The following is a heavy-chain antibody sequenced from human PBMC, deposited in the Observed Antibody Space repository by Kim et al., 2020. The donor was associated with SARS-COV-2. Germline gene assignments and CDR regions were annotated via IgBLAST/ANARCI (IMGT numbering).Heavy chain of an antibody. V-gene: IGHV3-74*03. CDR3: ARDLGYTYLDY. J-gene: IGHJ4*02. CDR1: GFTFNTYW. D-gene: IGHD5-12*01. Sequence: GGSLRLSCAASGFTFNTYWMHWVRQAPGKGLVWVSTIKGDGSISTYADSVKGRFTISRDNAKNALYLQINSLGVEDTALYYCARDLGYTYLDYWGQGTLVTVSS. CDR2: IKGDGSIS.